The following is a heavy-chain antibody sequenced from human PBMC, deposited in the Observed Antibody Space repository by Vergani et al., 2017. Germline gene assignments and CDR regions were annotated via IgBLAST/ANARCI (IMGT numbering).Heavy chain of an antibody. CDR2: IYYSGST. Sequence: QVQLQQWGAGLLKPSETLSLTCAVYGGSFSGYYWSWIRQPPGKGLEWIGYIYYSGSTNYNPSLKSRVTISVDTSKNQFSLKLSSVTAADTAVYYCARKGPKGGYFDYWGQGTLVTVSS. CDR1: GGSFSGYY. CDR3: ARKGPKGGYFDY. V-gene: IGHV4-34*11. J-gene: IGHJ4*02.